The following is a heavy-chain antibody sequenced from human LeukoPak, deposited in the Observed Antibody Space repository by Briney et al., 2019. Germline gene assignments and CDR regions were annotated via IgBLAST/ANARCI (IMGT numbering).Heavy chain of an antibody. CDR3: ARGESYSSGQDY. CDR2: MNPNSGNT. Sequence: ASVKVSCKASGYTFTSYDINWVRQATGQGLEWMGWMNPNSGNTGYAQKFQGRVTMTRNTSISTVYMELSSLRSEDTAVYYCARGESYSSGQDYWGQGTLVTVSS. CDR1: GYTFTSYD. J-gene: IGHJ4*02. V-gene: IGHV1-8*01. D-gene: IGHD6-19*01.